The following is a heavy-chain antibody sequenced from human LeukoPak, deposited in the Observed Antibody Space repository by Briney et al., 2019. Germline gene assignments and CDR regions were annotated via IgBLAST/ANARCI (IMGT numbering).Heavy chain of an antibody. CDR3: ARSHSADPFGYSYGGPLAVSFDY. CDR1: GGSISSGGYY. J-gene: IGHJ4*02. D-gene: IGHD5-18*01. Sequence: SQTLSLTCAVSGGSISSGGYYWSWIGQPPGKGLEWIGYIYYSGSTYYNPSLKSRVIISVDTSKNQFSLKLSSVTAADTAVYYCARSHSADPFGYSYGGPLAVSFDYWGQGTLVTVSS. V-gene: IGHV4-31*11. CDR2: IYYSGST.